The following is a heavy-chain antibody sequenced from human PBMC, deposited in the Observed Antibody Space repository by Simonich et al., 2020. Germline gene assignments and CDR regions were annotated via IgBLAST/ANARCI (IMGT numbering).Heavy chain of an antibody. CDR2: ISYDGSNK. CDR1: GFTFSSYA. J-gene: IGHJ4*02. V-gene: IGHV3-30*07. D-gene: IGHD6-19*01. CDR3: ARRGSGFDY. Sequence: QVQLVESGGGVVQPGRSLRLSCAASGFTFSSYAMHWVRQAPGKGLEWVAVISYDGSNKYYADSVKGRLTISRDNSKNTLYLQMNSLRAEDTAVYYCARRGSGFDYWGQGTLVTVSS.